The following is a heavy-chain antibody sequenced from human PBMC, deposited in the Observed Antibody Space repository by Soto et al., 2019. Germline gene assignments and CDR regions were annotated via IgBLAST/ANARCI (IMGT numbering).Heavy chain of an antibody. V-gene: IGHV6-1*01. CDR2: TYFRSKWYS. CDR1: GDSVSDNSAA. Sequence: QVQLQQSGPGLVKPSQTLSLTCAVSGDSVSDNSAAWNWIRQSPSRGLEWLGRTYFRSKWYSDYAESVKSRITINADTSKNLFSLHLNFVTPEDTAVYYCVRDGYSSSYDFDYWGQGTLVTVSS. CDR3: VRDGYSSSYDFDY. D-gene: IGHD5-12*01. J-gene: IGHJ4*02.